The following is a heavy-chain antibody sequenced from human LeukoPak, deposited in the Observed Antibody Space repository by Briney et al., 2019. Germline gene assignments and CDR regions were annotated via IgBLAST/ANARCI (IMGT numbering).Heavy chain of an antibody. CDR2: ISGSVDST. D-gene: IGHD1-1*01. J-gene: IGHJ4*02. Sequence: GGSLRLSCATSGFSFSSYAMSWVRQAPGKGLEWVSVISGSVDSTYYGDSMKGRFTISRDTYKNTLYLQMNGLRAEDTAIYYCAKHSHSWYIGYFEYWGQGTLVTVSS. CDR1: GFSFSSYA. V-gene: IGHV3-23*01. CDR3: AKHSHSWYIGYFEY.